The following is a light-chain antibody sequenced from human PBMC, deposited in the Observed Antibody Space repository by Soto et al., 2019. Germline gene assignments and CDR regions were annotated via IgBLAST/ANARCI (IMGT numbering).Light chain of an antibody. Sequence: QSVLTQPASVSGSPGQSITISCTGGSGDVGGYNYVSWYQHHPGKAPKLMIYEVSNRPSGVSNRFSGSKSGNTASLTISGLQAEDEADYYCCSYTSSTTPLFGGGTKLTVL. CDR3: CSYTSSTTPL. CDR2: EVS. V-gene: IGLV2-14*01. CDR1: SGDVGGYNY. J-gene: IGLJ2*01.